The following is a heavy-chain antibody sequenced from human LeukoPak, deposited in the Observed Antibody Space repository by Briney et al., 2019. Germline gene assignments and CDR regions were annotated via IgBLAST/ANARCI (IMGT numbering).Heavy chain of an antibody. CDR1: GFTFSIYA. Sequence: GGSLRLPCAASGFTFSIYAMSWVRQAPGKGLEWVSAISGSGGSTYYADSVKGRFTISRDNSKNTLYLQMNSLGAEDTAVYYCAKSPYYYDSSGQLGTKDNWFDPWGQGTLVTVSS. J-gene: IGHJ5*02. CDR3: AKSPYYYDSSGQLGTKDNWFDP. D-gene: IGHD3-22*01. CDR2: ISGSGGST. V-gene: IGHV3-23*01.